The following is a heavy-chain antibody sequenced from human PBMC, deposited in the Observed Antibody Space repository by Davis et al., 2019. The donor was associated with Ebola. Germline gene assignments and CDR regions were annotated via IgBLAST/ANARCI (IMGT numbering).Heavy chain of an antibody. CDR2: LSVTGGHS. D-gene: IGHD6-13*01. CDR3: AKFWGAEYSSTWYYFHQ. CDR1: GFTFSSYA. J-gene: IGHJ4*02. Sequence: GGSLRLSCAASGFTFSSYAMSWVRQAPGKGLEWVAALSVTGGHSFYADSVKGRFTISRDNSKNTLFLQMNRLRGEDTAVYYCAKFWGAEYSSTWYYFHQWGQGTLVTVSS. V-gene: IGHV3-23*01.